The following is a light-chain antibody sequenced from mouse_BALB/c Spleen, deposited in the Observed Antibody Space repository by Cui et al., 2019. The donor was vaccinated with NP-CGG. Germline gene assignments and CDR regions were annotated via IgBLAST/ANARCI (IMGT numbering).Light chain of an antibody. Sequence: QAVVTQESALTTSPGETVTLTCRSSTGAVTTSNYANWVQEKPDHLFTGLIGGTNNRAPGVPARFSGSLIGDKAALTITGAQTEDEAIYFCALCYSNHWVFGGGTKLTDL. CDR1: TGAVTTSNY. J-gene: IGLJ1*01. V-gene: IGLV1*01. CDR3: ALCYSNHWV. CDR2: GTN.